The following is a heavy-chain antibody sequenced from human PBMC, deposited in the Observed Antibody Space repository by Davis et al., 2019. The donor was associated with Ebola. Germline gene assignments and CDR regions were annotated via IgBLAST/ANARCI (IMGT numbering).Heavy chain of an antibody. CDR1: GGSFSRHY. CDR2: INHSGDT. D-gene: IGHD1-26*01. V-gene: IGHV4-34*01. J-gene: IGHJ3*02. CDR3: ARRDQGGSWNPFDI. Sequence: PSETLSLTCAVYGGSFSRHYWSWIRQSPGRGLEWIGEINHSGDTNYNPSLKSRLTISVDTSKNQFSLKLSSVTAADTAVYYCARRDQGGSWNPFDIWGQGTMVSVSS.